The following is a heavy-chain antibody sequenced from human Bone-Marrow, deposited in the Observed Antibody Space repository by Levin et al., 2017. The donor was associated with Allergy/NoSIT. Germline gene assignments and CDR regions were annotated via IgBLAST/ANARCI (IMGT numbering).Heavy chain of an antibody. CDR2: INQDGSEK. CDR1: GFTFDTSW. CDR3: ARDRRVVVDGSPRFYYGMDV. J-gene: IGHJ6*02. D-gene: IGHD2-2*01. Sequence: LSLTCAASGFTFDTSWMSWVRRTPEKGLEWVANINQDGSEKNYLDSVKGRFTISRDNANKSLYLEMNGLTTEDTAVYSCARDRRVVVDGSPRFYYGMDVWGLGTTVTVSS. V-gene: IGHV3-7*01.